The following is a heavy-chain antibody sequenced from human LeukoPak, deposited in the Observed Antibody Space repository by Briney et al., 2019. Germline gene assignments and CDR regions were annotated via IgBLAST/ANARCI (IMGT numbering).Heavy chain of an antibody. J-gene: IGHJ6*02. CDR2: IKEDGSET. CDR3: AKDLREWYYDPNGNYFSYGMDV. Sequence: GESLRLSCVASGFIFKKYWMNWVRQVPGKGLECLANIKEDGSETYYADSVKGRFTISRDNPKNLLFLQINSLRVEDTAVYYCAKDLREWYYDPNGNYFSYGMDVWGQGTTVVVSS. V-gene: IGHV3-7*03. CDR1: GFIFKKYW. D-gene: IGHD3-22*01.